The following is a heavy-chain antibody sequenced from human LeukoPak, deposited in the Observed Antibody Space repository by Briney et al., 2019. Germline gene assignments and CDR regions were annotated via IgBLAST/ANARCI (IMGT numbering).Heavy chain of an antibody. CDR2: ISTSGDST. D-gene: IGHD6-19*01. Sequence: PGGSLRLSCEAPGFSFSRYSMNWVRQAPGQGLEWVSSISTSGDSTYYADSVKGRFTISRDNAKNSLFLQMSSLRVDDTAVYYCARGLAVAGDYWGQGALVAVSS. V-gene: IGHV3-21*01. CDR3: ARGLAVAGDY. CDR1: GFSFSRYS. J-gene: IGHJ4*02.